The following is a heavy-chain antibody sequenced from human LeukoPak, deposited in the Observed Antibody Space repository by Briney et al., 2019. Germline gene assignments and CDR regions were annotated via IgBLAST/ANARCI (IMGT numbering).Heavy chain of an antibody. J-gene: IGHJ3*02. CDR1: GGSISSYY. CDR2: IYYSGST. CDR3: ARGCSSTSYYAGGAFDI. Sequence: SETLSLTCTVSGGSISSYYWSWIRQPPGKGLEWIGYIYYSGSTNYNPSLKSRVTISVDTSKNQFSLKPSSVTAADTAVYYCARGCSSTSYYAGGAFDIWGQGTMVTVSS. D-gene: IGHD2-2*01. V-gene: IGHV4-59*01.